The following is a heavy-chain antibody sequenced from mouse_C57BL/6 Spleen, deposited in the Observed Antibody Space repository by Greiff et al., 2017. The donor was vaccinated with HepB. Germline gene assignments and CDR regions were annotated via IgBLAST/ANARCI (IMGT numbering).Heavy chain of an antibody. CDR1: GYAFSSAW. CDR2: IYPGDGDT. J-gene: IGHJ2*01. CDR3: ARPSDSSGLYYFDY. D-gene: IGHD3-2*02. V-gene: IGHV1-82*01. Sequence: VQLQQSGPELVKPGASVKISCKASGYAFSSAWMNWVKQRPGKGLEWIGRIYPGDGDTNYNGKFKGKATLTADNSSSTAYMQLSSLTSEDSAVYFCARPSDSSGLYYFDYWGQGTTLTVSS.